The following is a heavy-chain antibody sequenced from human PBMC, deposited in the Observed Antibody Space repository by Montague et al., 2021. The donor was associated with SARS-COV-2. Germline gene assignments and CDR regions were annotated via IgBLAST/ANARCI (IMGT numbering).Heavy chain of an antibody. J-gene: IGHJ3*01. Sequence: SETLSLTCTVSGGSTASHYWNWIRQSPWKRPEWIGYVYYNGDTKYNPSPQRRVTISIDTSENEFSLRLNSVTAADTAVYFCARGWAFDAWGLGRLVTVSS. CDR1: GGSTASHY. D-gene: IGHD6-19*01. V-gene: IGHV4-59*08. CDR3: ARGWAFDA. CDR2: VYYNGDT.